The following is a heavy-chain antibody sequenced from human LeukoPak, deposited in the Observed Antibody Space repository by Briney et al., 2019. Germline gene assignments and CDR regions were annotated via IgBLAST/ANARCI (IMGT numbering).Heavy chain of an antibody. D-gene: IGHD3-10*01. V-gene: IGHV4-59*08. J-gene: IGHJ5*02. CDR2: IYYSGST. CDR1: GGSISSYY. Sequence: SETLSLTCTVSGGSISSYYWSWIRQPPGKGLEWIGYIYYSGSTNYNPSLKSRVTISVDTSKNQFSLKLSSVTAADTAAYYCARRSSGSYNWFDPWGQGTLVTVSS. CDR3: ARRSSGSYNWFDP.